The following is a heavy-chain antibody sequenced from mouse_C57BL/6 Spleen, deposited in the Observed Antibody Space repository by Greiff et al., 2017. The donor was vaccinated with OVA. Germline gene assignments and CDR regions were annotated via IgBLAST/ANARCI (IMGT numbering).Heavy chain of an antibody. Sequence: QVQLQQPGAELVMPGASVKLSCKASGYTFTSYWMHWVKQRPGQGLEWIGEIDPSDSYTNYNQKFKGKSTLTVDKSSSTAYLQLSSLTSEDSAVYYCARWDYGSNPFDYWGQGTTLTVSS. J-gene: IGHJ2*01. CDR2: IDPSDSYT. CDR3: ARWDYGSNPFDY. CDR1: GYTFTSYW. D-gene: IGHD1-1*01. V-gene: IGHV1-69*01.